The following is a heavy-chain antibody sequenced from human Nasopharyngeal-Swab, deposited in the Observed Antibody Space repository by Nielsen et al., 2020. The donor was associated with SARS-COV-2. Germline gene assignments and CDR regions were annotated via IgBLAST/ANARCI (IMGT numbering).Heavy chain of an antibody. Sequence: GGSLRLSCAASGFTFSSYGMHWVRQAPGKGLEWVAVIWYDGSNKYYADSVKGRFSISRDNSKNTLYLQMNSLRAEDTAVYYCARGRTSGYSHGFYFDYWGQGTLVTVSS. J-gene: IGHJ4*02. D-gene: IGHD5-18*01. CDR2: IWYDGSNK. CDR3: ARGRTSGYSHGFYFDY. V-gene: IGHV3-33*01. CDR1: GFTFSSYG.